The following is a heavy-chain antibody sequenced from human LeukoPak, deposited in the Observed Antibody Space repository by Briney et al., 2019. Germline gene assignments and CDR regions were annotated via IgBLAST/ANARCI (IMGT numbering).Heavy chain of an antibody. CDR2: ISDTGATT. CDR3: AKDFKRHCSSSSCAYDS. D-gene: IGHD2-2*01. CDR1: GFTFSSYA. V-gene: IGHV3-23*01. Sequence: GGSLRLSCAGSGFTFSSYAMSWVRQAPGKGLEWVSAISDTGATTYDADSVKGRFTISRDNSRSTLYLQMNSLRAEDTALYYCAKDFKRHCSSSSCAYDSWGQGTLVTVSS. J-gene: IGHJ4*02.